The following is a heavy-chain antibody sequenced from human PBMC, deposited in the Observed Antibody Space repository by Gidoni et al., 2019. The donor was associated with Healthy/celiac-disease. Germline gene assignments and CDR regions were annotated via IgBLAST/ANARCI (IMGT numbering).Heavy chain of an antibody. CDR1: GGSFSGYY. CDR2: INHSGSP. V-gene: IGHV4-34*01. CDR3: ARGEKDIKLMVYAQKPYYYYGMDV. D-gene: IGHD2-8*01. Sequence: QVQLQQWGAGLLTPSETLSLTCAVYGGSFSGYYWSWIRQPPGKGLEWIGEINHSGSPNYNPSLKSRVTISVDTSKNQFSLKLSSVTAADTAVYYCARGEKDIKLMVYAQKPYYYYGMDVWGQGTTVTVSS. J-gene: IGHJ6*02.